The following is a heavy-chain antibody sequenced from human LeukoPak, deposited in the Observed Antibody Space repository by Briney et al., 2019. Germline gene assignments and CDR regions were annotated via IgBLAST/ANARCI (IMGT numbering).Heavy chain of an antibody. CDR1: GGSISSYY. D-gene: IGHD6-19*01. Sequence: SETLSLTCTVSGGSISSYYWSWIRQPPGKGLGWIGYIFYSGSTNYNPSLKSRVTISVDTSKNQFSLKLSSVTAADTAVYYCASSIAVAGTGWFDPWGQGTLVTVSS. V-gene: IGHV4-59*01. J-gene: IGHJ5*02. CDR2: IFYSGST. CDR3: ASSIAVAGTGWFDP.